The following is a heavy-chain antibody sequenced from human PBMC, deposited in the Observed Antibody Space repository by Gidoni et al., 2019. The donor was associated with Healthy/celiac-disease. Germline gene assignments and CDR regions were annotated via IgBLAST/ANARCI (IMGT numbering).Heavy chain of an antibody. V-gene: IGHV1-2*02. D-gene: IGHD6-19*01. J-gene: IGHJ5*02. CDR3: ARERNFVGYNSGWYEGT. Sequence: QVQLVQSGAEVKKPGASVKVSCKASGYTFTGYYIHWVRQAPGQGLEWMGWINPNRGGTNYAQKFQGRVTMTRDTSISTAYMELSRLTSDDAAVYYCARERNFVGYNSGWYEGTWGQGTLVTVSS. CDR2: INPNRGGT. CDR1: GYTFTGYY.